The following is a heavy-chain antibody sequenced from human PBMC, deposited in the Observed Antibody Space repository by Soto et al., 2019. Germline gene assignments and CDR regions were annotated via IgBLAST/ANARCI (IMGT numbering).Heavy chain of an antibody. CDR1: GFTFSSYG. CDR3: ARDGGYYTAYYFDY. J-gene: IGHJ4*02. CDR2: IWYDGSNK. D-gene: IGHD3-3*01. V-gene: IGHV3-33*01. Sequence: HPGGSLRLSCAASGFTFSSYGMHWVRQAPGKGLEWVAVIWYDGSNKYYADSVKGRFTISRDNSKNTLYLQMNSLRAEDTAVYYCARDGGYYTAYYFDYWGQGTLVTVS.